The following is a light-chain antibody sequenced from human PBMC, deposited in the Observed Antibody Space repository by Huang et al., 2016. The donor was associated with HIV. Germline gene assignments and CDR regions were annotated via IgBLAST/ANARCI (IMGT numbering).Light chain of an antibody. V-gene: IGKV3-15*01. CDR2: GAS. J-gene: IGKJ2*01. Sequence: EIVMTQSPATLSVSPGERATLSCRASQSVSSNLAWYQQKPGQAPRLLLYGASTRATGIPARFSGSGSGTEFTLTISSLQSEDFAVYYCQQYNNWRYTFGQGTKLEIK. CDR1: QSVSSN. CDR3: QQYNNWRYT.